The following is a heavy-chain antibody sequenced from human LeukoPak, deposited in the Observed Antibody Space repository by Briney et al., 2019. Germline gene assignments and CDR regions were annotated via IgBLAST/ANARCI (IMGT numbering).Heavy chain of an antibody. Sequence: SETLSLTCTVSGGSISTYYWSWIRQSPGKGLEWIGYIYRSGSTNYNPSLKSRVTISVDTSQNQFYLKLSSVTAADTAVYYCARDGYSGSDALWGQGTLVTVSS. CDR3: ARDGYSGSDAL. CDR2: IYRSGST. J-gene: IGHJ4*02. V-gene: IGHV4-59*01. D-gene: IGHD5-12*01. CDR1: GGSISTYY.